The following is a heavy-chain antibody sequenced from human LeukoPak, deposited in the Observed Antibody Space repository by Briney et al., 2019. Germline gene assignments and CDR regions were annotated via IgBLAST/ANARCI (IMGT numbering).Heavy chain of an antibody. CDR3: ARVMDCSSTSCYSPYYYGMDV. D-gene: IGHD2-2*01. CDR1: GGSISSYY. J-gene: IGHJ6*02. Sequence: PSETLSLTCTVSGGSISSYYWGWIRQPAGKGLEWIGRIYTSGSTNYNPSLKSRVTISVDTSKNQFSLKLSSVTAADTAVYYCARVMDCSSTSCYSPYYYGMDVWGQGTTVTVPS. CDR2: IYTSGST. V-gene: IGHV4-4*07.